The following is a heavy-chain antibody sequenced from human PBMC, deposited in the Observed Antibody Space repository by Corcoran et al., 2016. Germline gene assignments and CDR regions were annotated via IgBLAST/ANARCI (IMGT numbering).Heavy chain of an antibody. Sequence: EVQLVESGGGLVQPGGSLRLSCAASGFTFSSYWMHWVRQAPGKGLVWVSRINSDGSSTSYADSVKGRFTISRDNAKNTLYLQMNSPRAEDTAVYYCARAPGGGSWFDPWGQGTLVTVSS. CDR3: ARAPGGGSWFDP. J-gene: IGHJ5*02. CDR1: GFTFSSYW. V-gene: IGHV3-74*01. D-gene: IGHD1-26*01. CDR2: INSDGSST.